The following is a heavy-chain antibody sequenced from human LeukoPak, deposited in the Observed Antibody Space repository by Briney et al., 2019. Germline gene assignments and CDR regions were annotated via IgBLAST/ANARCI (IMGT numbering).Heavy chain of an antibody. CDR2: IIPIFGTA. D-gene: IGHD4-17*01. CDR1: GGTFSSYG. J-gene: IGHJ5*02. V-gene: IGHV1-69*06. CDR3: ARLLPTVTNNWFDP. Sequence: SVKVSCKASGGTFSSYGMSWVRQAPGQGLEWMGGIIPIFGTANYAQKFQGRVTIAADKSTSTAYMELSSLRSEDTAVYYCARLLPTVTNNWFDPWGQGTLVAVSS.